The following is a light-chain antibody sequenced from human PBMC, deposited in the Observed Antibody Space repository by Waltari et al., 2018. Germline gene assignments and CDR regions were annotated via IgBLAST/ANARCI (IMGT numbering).Light chain of an antibody. CDR1: SNDVGAYNY. V-gene: IGLV2-14*03. CDR2: DVT. J-gene: IGLJ1*01. CDR3: SSYTTDSTYV. Sequence: QSALTQPASVSGSPGQSITVSCTGTSNDVGAYNYVSWYQQHPGKVPKLMIYDVTKRPSWISYRFSGSKSCNTASLTISGLHAEDEADYYCSSYTTDSTYVFGTGTKVTVL.